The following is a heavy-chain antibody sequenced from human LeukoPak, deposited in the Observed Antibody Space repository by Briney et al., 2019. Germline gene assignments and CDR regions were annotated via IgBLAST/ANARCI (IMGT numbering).Heavy chain of an antibody. D-gene: IGHD3-9*01. CDR1: GFTFSSYG. Sequence: SGGSLRLSCAASGFTFSSYGMHWVRQAPGKGLEWVAVISYDGSNKYYADSVKGRFTISRDNSKNTLYLQMNSLRAEDTAVYYCAKDFSDLRYFDWLLGHFDYWGQGTLVTVSS. V-gene: IGHV3-30*18. J-gene: IGHJ4*02. CDR2: ISYDGSNK. CDR3: AKDFSDLRYFDWLLGHFDY.